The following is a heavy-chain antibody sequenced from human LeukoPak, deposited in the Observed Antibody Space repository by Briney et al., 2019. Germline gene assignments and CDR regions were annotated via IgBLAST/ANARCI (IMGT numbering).Heavy chain of an antibody. CDR1: GFTFSSYS. D-gene: IGHD4-17*01. CDR3: ARDLISYGDYGYYGMDV. CDR2: ISSSSSTI. Sequence: GGSLRLSCAVSGFTFSSYSMNWVRQAPGKGLEWVSYISSSSSTIYYADSVKGRFTISRDNAKNSLDLQMNSLRADDTAVYYCARDLISYGDYGYYGMDVWGQGTTVTVSS. V-gene: IGHV3-48*04. J-gene: IGHJ6*02.